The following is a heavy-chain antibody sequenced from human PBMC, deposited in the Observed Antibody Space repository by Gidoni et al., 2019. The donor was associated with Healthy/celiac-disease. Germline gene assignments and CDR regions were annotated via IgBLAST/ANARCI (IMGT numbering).Heavy chain of an antibody. CDR3: ARCLPYYDSSGYYFMDV. V-gene: IGHV5-51*01. D-gene: IGHD3-22*01. J-gene: IGHJ6*02. CDR1: GYSFTSYW. CDR2: IYPGDSDT. Sequence: EVQLVQSGAEVKKPGESLKISCKGSGYSFTSYWIGWVRQMPGKGLEWMWIIYPGDSDTRYSPSFQGQVTISADKSISTAYLQWSSLKASDTAMYYCARCLPYYDSSGYYFMDVWGQGTTVTVSS.